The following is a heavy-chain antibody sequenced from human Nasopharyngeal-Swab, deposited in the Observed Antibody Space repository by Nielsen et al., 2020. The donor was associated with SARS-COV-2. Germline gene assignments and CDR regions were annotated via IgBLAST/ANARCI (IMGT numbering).Heavy chain of an antibody. D-gene: IGHD3-9*01. CDR3: ARDVTGYLQCDS. CDR1: GYSIRSDSY. V-gene: IGHV4-38-2*02. CDR2: MYHSGTT. J-gene: IGHJ4*02. Sequence: SETLSLTCTVSGYSIRSDSYWGWIRQPPGKGLEWIGYMYHSGTTYCNPSLKSRVTISRDTSKNQLSLTLTSVTAADTGVYYCARDVTGYLQCDSWGRGSLVTVSS.